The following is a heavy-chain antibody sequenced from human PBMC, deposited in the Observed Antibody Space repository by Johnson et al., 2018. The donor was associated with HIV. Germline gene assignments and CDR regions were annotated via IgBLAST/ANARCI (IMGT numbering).Heavy chain of an antibody. Sequence: QVQLVESGGGVVQPGRSLRLSCAASGFTFSSYAMHWVRQAPGKGLEWVAVISYDGSNKYYADSVKGRFTISRDNSKNTLYLQMNSLRAEDTAVYYCARHDSSSVPPRDAFDIWGQGTMGTVSS. V-gene: IGHV3-30*04. D-gene: IGHD6-6*01. CDR1: GFTFSSYA. CDR2: ISYDGSNK. J-gene: IGHJ3*02. CDR3: ARHDSSSVPPRDAFDI.